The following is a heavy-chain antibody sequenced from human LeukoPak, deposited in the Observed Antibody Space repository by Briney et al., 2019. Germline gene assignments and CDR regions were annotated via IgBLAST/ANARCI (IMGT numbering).Heavy chain of an antibody. J-gene: IGHJ5*02. CDR3: ARNTYSRNWFDP. D-gene: IGHD6-13*01. CDR1: GFTFSSYA. Sequence: GGSLRLSCAASGFTFSSYAMSWVRQAPGKGLEWVSAISGSGGSTYYADSVKGRFTISRDNSKNTLYLQMNSLRAEDTAVYYCARNTYSRNWFDPWGQGTLVTVSS. CDR2: ISGSGGST. V-gene: IGHV3-23*01.